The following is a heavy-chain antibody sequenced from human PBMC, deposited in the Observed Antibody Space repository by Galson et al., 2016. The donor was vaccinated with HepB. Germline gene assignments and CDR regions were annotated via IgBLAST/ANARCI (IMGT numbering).Heavy chain of an antibody. CDR1: GFTFSGYA. J-gene: IGHJ3*02. CDR3: ANLRSGSYAFEI. Sequence: SLRLSCAASGFTFSGYAIHWVRQAPGKGLEWVAVISYDGGYKFYADSVKGRFTISRDNSKNTLYLQMNSLRAEDTAGYYCANLRSGSYAFEIWGQGTMVTVSS. CDR2: ISYDGGYK. D-gene: IGHD3-22*01. V-gene: IGHV3-30*18.